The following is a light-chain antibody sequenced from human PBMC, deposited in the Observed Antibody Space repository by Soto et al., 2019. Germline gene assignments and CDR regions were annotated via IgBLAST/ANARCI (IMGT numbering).Light chain of an antibody. J-gene: IGKJ3*01. Sequence: EIMLTQSPGTLSLSPGDRATLSCRASQDVSANYVAWYKPKIGQAPRLLIYGASSRATGTPDRFSGNGSGTDFTRTISRLEPEDFAVDYCHQYGSTPFTFGPGTKVDIK. CDR2: GAS. CDR1: QDVSANY. V-gene: IGKV3-20*01. CDR3: HQYGSTPFT.